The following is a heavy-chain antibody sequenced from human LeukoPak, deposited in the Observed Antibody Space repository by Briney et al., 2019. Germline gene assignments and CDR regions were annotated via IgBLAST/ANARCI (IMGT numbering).Heavy chain of an antibody. CDR3: ARVRGGKYDYIWGSYRYLYYFDY. Sequence: PSETLSLTCAVYGGSFSGYYWSWIRQPPGKGLEWIGEINHSGSTNYNPSPKSRVTISVDTSKNQFSLKLSSVTAADTAVYYCARVRGGKYDYIWGSYRYLYYFDYWGQGTLVTVSS. J-gene: IGHJ4*02. CDR1: GGSFSGYY. CDR2: INHSGST. D-gene: IGHD3-16*02. V-gene: IGHV4-34*01.